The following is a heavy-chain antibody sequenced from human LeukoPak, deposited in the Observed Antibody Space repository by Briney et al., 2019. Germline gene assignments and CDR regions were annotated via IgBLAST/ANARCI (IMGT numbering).Heavy chain of an antibody. CDR3: ARGSGDRYYYGSGSSPIDY. D-gene: IGHD3-10*01. CDR2: ISAYNGNT. V-gene: IGHV1-18*01. Sequence: ASVKVSCKASGYTFTSYGISWVRHGPGPGLEWMGCISAYNGNTNSAQKPQGRVTMTTDTSTSTAYMELRSLRSDDTAVYYCARGSGDRYYYGSGSSPIDYWGQGTLVTVSS. J-gene: IGHJ4*02. CDR1: GYTFTSYG.